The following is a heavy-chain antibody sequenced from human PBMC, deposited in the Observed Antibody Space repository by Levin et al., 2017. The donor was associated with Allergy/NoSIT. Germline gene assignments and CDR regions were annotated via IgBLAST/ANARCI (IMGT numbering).Heavy chain of an antibody. CDR1: GFSFSNYA. CDR2: IGGSDNVT. Sequence: QSGGSLRLSCAASGFSFSNYAMNWVRQAPGKGLEWVSFIGGSDNVTYYADSVKGRFTISRDNSKKTVILQMNSLRAEDTAVYYCTKGGMANIRGGNYLDYWGQGSLVTVSS. CDR3: TKGGMANIRGGNYLDY. D-gene: IGHD5-24*01. J-gene: IGHJ4*02. V-gene: IGHV3-23*01.